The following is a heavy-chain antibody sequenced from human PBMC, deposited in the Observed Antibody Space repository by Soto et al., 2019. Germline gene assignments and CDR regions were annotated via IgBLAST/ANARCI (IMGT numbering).Heavy chain of an antibody. CDR3: ARDWFAISRLGTPRYYYGMDV. D-gene: IGHD3-10*01. Sequence: PGGSLRLSCAASGFTFSSYAMHWVRQAPGKGLEWVAVISYDGSNKYYADSVKGRFTISRDNSKNTLYLQMNSLRAEDTAVYYCARDWFAISRLGTPRYYYGMDVWGQGTTVTVSS. J-gene: IGHJ6*02. V-gene: IGHV3-30-3*01. CDR2: ISYDGSNK. CDR1: GFTFSSYA.